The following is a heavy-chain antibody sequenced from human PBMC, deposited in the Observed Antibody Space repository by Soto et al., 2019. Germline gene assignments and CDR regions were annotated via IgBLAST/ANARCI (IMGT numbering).Heavy chain of an antibody. D-gene: IGHD7-27*01. J-gene: IGHJ6*02. V-gene: IGHV4-34*01. CDR2: INHSGST. Sequence: SETLCRTCAVYGGSFSGYYWSWIRQPPGKGLEWIGEINHSGSTNYNPSLKSRVTISVDTSKNQFSLKLSSVTAADTAVYYCARSGPYYGMDVWGRGTTVT. CDR1: GGSFSGYY. CDR3: ARSGPYYGMDV.